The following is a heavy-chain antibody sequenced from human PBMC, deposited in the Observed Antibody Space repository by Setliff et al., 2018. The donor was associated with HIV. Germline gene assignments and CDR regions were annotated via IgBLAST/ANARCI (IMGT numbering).Heavy chain of an antibody. D-gene: IGHD3-3*01. V-gene: IGHV3-74*01. CDR3: TRDLDLTGGEAFDI. Sequence: GGSLRLSCAASGFTFSNYWVHWVRKAPGKGLVGVSRINSDGSGTSYADSMKGRFTISRDNASNELYLQMNSLRAEDTARYYCTRDLDLTGGEAFDIWGQGTMVTVSS. CDR1: GFTFSNYW. CDR2: INSDGSGT. J-gene: IGHJ3*02.